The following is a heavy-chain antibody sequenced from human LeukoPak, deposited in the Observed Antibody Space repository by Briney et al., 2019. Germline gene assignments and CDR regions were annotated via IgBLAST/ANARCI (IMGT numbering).Heavy chain of an antibody. Sequence: ASVKVSCKASGYTFTSYGISWVRQAPGQGLEWMGWISAYNGNTNYAQKLQGRVTMTTDTSTSTAYMELRSLRSDDTAVNYCARDTITLLGGWFDPWGQGTLVTVSS. CDR1: GYTFTSYG. V-gene: IGHV1-18*01. J-gene: IGHJ5*02. CDR2: ISAYNGNT. D-gene: IGHD1-14*01. CDR3: ARDTITLLGGWFDP.